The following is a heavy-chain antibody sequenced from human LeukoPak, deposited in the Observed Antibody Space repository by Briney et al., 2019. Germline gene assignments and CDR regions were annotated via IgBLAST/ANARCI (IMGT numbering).Heavy chain of an antibody. V-gene: IGHV1-2*02. D-gene: IGHD3-10*01. CDR1: GYTFTGYY. Sequence: ASVKVSRKASGYTFTGYYMHWVRQAPGQGLEWMGWINPNSGGTNYAQKFQGRVTMTRDTSISTAYMELSRLRSDDTAVYYCARVLYYGSGSDADYYYMDVWGKGTTVTISS. J-gene: IGHJ6*03. CDR3: ARVLYYGSGSDADYYYMDV. CDR2: INPNSGGT.